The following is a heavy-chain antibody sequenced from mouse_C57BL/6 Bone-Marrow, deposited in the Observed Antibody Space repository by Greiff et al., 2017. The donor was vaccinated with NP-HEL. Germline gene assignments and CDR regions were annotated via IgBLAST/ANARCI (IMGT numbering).Heavy chain of an antibody. CDR1: GYTFTSYW. J-gene: IGHJ2*01. CDR2: IYPGSGST. V-gene: IGHV1-55*01. Sequence: QVQLQQPGAELVKPGASVKMSCKASGYTFTSYWITWVKQRPGQGLEWIGDIYPGSGSTNYNEKFKNKATLTVDTSSSTAYMQLSSLTSEDSAVYYCARGTTVVAGDYWGKGTTLTVSS. D-gene: IGHD1-1*01. CDR3: ARGTTVVAGDY.